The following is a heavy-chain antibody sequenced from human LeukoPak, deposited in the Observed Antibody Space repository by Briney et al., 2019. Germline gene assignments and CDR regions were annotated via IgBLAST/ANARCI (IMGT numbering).Heavy chain of an antibody. D-gene: IGHD3-10*01. CDR2: INPNSGGT. J-gene: IGHJ4*02. CDR1: GYTFTGYY. CDR3: ARAPRGYYGSGSYSDY. Sequence: ASVKVSCKASGYTFTGYYMHWVRQAPGQGLEWMGWINPNSGGTNYAQKLQGRVTMTRDMSISTAYMELSRLRSDDTAVYYCARAPRGYYGSGSYSDYWGQGTLVTVSS. V-gene: IGHV1-2*02.